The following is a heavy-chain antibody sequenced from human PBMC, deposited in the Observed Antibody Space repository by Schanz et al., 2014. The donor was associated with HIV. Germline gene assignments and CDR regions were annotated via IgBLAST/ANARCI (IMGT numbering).Heavy chain of an antibody. CDR2: ISYDGRNK. D-gene: IGHD5-18*01. Sequence: VQLLESGGGFVQPGGSLRLSCAASGFTFNSYGMHWVRQAPGKGLEWVSVISYDGRNKLYADSVKGRFTISRDNSKNTMYLKMNSLRVDDTAVYFCAIRTPMVTFGAFDIWGRGTWVTVSS. V-gene: IGHV3-30*03. CDR1: GFTFNSYG. CDR3: AIRTPMVTFGAFDI. J-gene: IGHJ3*02.